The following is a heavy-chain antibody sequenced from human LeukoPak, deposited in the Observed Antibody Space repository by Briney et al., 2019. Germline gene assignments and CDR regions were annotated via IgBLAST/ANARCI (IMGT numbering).Heavy chain of an antibody. J-gene: IGHJ4*02. D-gene: IGHD5-18*01. Sequence: GGSLRLSCAASGFTFSNYWMSWVRQAPGKGLEWVANIKEDGSEKYYVDSVKGRFTISRDNARNSLYLQMNSLRAEDTAVYYCARVVGYSYGGDYYFDYWGQGTLVTVSS. CDR1: GFTFSNYW. CDR2: IKEDGSEK. V-gene: IGHV3-7*01. CDR3: ARVVGYSYGGDYYFDY.